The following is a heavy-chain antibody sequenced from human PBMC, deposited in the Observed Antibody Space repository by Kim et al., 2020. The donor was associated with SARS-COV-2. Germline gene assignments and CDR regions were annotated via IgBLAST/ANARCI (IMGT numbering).Heavy chain of an antibody. CDR2: MSGRGPDT. J-gene: IGHJ4*02. D-gene: IGHD3-10*01. CDR3: AKVSAGSGSYYNLPLDY. CDR1: GFTFENYG. Sequence: GGSLRLSCIASGFTFENYGMSWVRQAPGKGLEWVSGMSGRGPDTYYADYVKGRFSISRDHSKNTLFLQMNSLRAQDTALYYCAKVSAGSGSYYNLPLDYWGRGTVVTVFS. V-gene: IGHV3-23*01.